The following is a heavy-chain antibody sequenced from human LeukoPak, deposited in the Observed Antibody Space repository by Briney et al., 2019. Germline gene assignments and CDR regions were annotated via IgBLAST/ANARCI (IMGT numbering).Heavy chain of an antibody. Sequence: GGSLRLSCAASGFTFSDYYMNWIRQAPGKGLEWVSYISASGTTIYYADSLKGRFTISRDNAKNSLYLQMNSLRAEDTAVYYCARARWDSSGYYYTAFDIWGQGTMVTVSS. CDR1: GFTFSDYY. CDR2: ISASGTTI. J-gene: IGHJ3*02. D-gene: IGHD3-22*01. CDR3: ARARWDSSGYYYTAFDI. V-gene: IGHV3-11*01.